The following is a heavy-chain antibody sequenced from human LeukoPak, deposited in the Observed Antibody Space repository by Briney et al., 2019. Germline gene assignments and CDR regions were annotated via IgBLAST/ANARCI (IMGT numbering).Heavy chain of an antibody. Sequence: ASVKVSCKASGYTFTSYGISWVRQAPGQGLEWMGWISAYNGNTNYAQKLQGRVTMTTDTSTGTAYMELRSLRSDDTAVYYCAREYYGSGNAIYFPPYYYGMDVWGQGTTVTVSS. J-gene: IGHJ6*02. CDR1: GYTFTSYG. D-gene: IGHD3-10*01. V-gene: IGHV1-18*01. CDR3: AREYYGSGNAIYFPPYYYGMDV. CDR2: ISAYNGNT.